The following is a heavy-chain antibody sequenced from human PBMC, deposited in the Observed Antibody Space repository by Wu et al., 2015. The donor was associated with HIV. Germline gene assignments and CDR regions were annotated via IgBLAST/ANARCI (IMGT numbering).Heavy chain of an antibody. CDR3: ARSLGIVVVSVGRYFYGMDV. V-gene: IGHV1-69*13. CDR2: LIPIYGTP. J-gene: IGHJ6*02. CDR1: GGTFSNYA. D-gene: IGHD2-21*01. Sequence: QVQLLQSGAEVKNPGSSVRVSCKASGGTFSNYALSWVRQAPGQGLEWMGRLIPIYGTPNYAQKFQGRVTITADESTSTAYMDLSSVRSEDTAVYYCARSLGIVVVSVGRYFYGMDVWGQGTTVTVSS.